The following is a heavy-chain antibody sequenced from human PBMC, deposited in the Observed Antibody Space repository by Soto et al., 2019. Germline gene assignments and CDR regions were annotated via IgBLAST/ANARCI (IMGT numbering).Heavy chain of an antibody. CDR3: ARVHIVLMRNVLSHNGMDV. J-gene: IGHJ6*02. CDR1: GGSFSSYP. CDR2: VSPLLGTA. D-gene: IGHD2-8*01. V-gene: IGHV1-69*01. Sequence: QVQLVQSGAEVKKPGSSVKVSCKASGGSFSSYPISWVRQAPGQGLEWMGGVSPLLGTANYAQKFRGRVTIAADGSTSTAYMELSSLRSEDTPVYYCARVHIVLMRNVLSHNGMDVWGQGTTVTVSS.